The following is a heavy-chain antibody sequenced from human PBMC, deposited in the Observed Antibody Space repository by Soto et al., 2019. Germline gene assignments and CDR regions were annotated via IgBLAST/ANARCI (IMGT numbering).Heavy chain of an antibody. D-gene: IGHD3-3*01. V-gene: IGHV4-31*03. CDR1: GGSISSGGYY. J-gene: IGHJ4*02. Sequence: SETLSLTCTVSGGSISSGGYYWSWIRQHPGKGLEWIGYIYYSGSTYYNPSLKSRVTISVDTSKNQFSLKLSSVTAADTAVYYCARGSNYDFWSGYYFGYWGQGTMVTVYS. CDR3: ARGSNYDFWSGYYFGY. CDR2: IYYSGST.